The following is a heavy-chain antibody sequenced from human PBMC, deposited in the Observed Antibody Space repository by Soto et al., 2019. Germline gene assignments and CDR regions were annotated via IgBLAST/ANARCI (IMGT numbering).Heavy chain of an antibody. CDR3: AKGHGRYACFDP. CDR2: ISGTADSR. Sequence: GGSLRLSCAASGFSVSSYTMTWVRQAPGKGLEWVAAISGTADSRYYADSVQGRFTVSRDDSMNTLFLRMNGLRAEDTAVYFCAKGHGRYACFDPWGQGTLVTVSS. CDR1: GFSVSSYT. V-gene: IGHV3-23*01. D-gene: IGHD6-19*01. J-gene: IGHJ5*02.